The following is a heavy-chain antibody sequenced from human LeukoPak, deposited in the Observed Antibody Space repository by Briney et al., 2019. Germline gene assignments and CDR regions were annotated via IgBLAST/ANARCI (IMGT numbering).Heavy chain of an antibody. J-gene: IGHJ6*03. CDR1: GGSTSINY. V-gene: IGHV4-59*01. Sequence: PSETLSLTCNVSGGSTSINYWSWIRQPPGKGLEWIGYVSYGGSPKYNPSLKSRVTISLETSRNQFSLKLNSVTAADTAVYFCAKEGPERRSNFHYYMDVWGKGTTVTVSS. CDR2: VSYGGSP. CDR3: AKEGPERRSNFHYYMDV. D-gene: IGHD1-1*01.